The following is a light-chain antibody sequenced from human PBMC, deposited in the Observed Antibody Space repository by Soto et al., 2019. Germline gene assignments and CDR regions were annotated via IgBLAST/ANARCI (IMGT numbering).Light chain of an antibody. CDR2: DVT. Sequence: QSALTQPASVSGSPGQSITISCTGTSSDVGDNNYVSWYQQHPGKAPKLMIYDVTHRPSGISNRFSGSKSGNTASLTISGPHAEDEADYYCSSYTSSSTLYVFGTGTKVTVL. CDR3: SSYTSSSTLYV. CDR1: SSDVGDNNY. V-gene: IGLV2-14*01. J-gene: IGLJ1*01.